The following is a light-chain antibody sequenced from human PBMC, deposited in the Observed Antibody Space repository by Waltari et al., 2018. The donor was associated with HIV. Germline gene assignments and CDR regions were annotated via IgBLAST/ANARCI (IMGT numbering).Light chain of an antibody. V-gene: IGLV1-51*01. CDR1: DSTIGYTS. CDR2: DND. CDR3: GTWDDSLNGAV. Sequence: QSVLTQPPSVSAAPGQRVTISCSGSDSTIGYTSVSWYRQVPGTAPTLLIYDNDKRPSDIPDRFSGSKSGTSATLGITGLQTGDEAHYYCGTWDDSLNGAVFGGGTKLTVL. J-gene: IGLJ2*01.